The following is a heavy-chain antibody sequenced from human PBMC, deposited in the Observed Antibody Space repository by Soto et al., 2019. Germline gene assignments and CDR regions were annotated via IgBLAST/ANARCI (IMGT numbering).Heavy chain of an antibody. CDR3: AKASGGTCYAASHC. CDR2: ISGRGGVT. J-gene: IGHJ4*02. CDR1: GFPFSTNS. Sequence: PGGSLRLSCAASGFPFSTNSMSWVRQAPEKGLEWVSVISGRGGVTYYADSVKGRFTISRDISKNTLFLQMNSLRAEDTAVYYCAKASGGTCYAASHCWGQGTLVTVSS. V-gene: IGHV3-23*01. D-gene: IGHD2-15*01.